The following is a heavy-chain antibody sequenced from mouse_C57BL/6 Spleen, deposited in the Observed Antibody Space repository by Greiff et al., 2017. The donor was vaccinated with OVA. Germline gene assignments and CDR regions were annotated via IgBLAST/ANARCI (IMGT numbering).Heavy chain of an antibody. CDR2: ISSGSSTI. Sequence: EVKLVESGGGLVKPGGSLKLSCAASGFTFSDYGMHWVRQAPEKGLEWVAYISSGSSTIYYADTVKGRFTISRDNAKHTLFLQMTSLRSADTAMCYCARLTGTWAMDYWGQGTTVTVSS. V-gene: IGHV5-17*01. J-gene: IGHJ4*01. CDR3: ARLTGTWAMDY. CDR1: GFTFSDYG. D-gene: IGHD4-1*01.